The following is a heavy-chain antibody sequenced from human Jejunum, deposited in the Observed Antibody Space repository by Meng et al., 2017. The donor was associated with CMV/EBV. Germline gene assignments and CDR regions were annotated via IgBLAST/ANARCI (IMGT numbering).Heavy chain of an antibody. CDR2: IDSDETTT. V-gene: IGHV3-74*01. Sequence: SVSPVATSWMHWVRHAPGQGLVWVSRIDSDETTTGYADSVRGRFTISRDNAKNTLYLEMNSLRDDDTGVYYCARAVSGGSLADYWGQGTLVTVSS. J-gene: IGHJ4*02. CDR1: VSPVATSW. CDR3: ARAVSGGSLADY. D-gene: IGHD6-19*01.